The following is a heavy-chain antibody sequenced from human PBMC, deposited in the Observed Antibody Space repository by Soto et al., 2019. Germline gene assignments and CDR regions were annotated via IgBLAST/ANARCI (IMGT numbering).Heavy chain of an antibody. CDR1: GGSISSSSYY. V-gene: IGHV4-39*01. D-gene: IGHD3-9*01. CDR3: ASRSPGYYDILTGYYGNWFDP. CDR2: IYYSGST. J-gene: IGHJ5*02. Sequence: QLQLQESGPGLVKPSETLSLTCTVSGGSISSSSYYWGWIRQPPGKGLEWFGSIYYSGSTYYNPSLKSRVTISVDTSKNQFSLKLSSVTAADTAVYYCASRSPGYYDILTGYYGNWFDPWGQGTLVTVSS.